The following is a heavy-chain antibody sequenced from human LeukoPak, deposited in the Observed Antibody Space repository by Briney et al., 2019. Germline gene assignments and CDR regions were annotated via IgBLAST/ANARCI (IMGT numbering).Heavy chain of an antibody. CDR3: ARSQNYGDYRGPTDY. D-gene: IGHD4-17*01. J-gene: IGHJ4*02. Sequence: VASVKVSCKASGYTFTGYYMHWVRQAPGQGLEWMGWINPNSGGTNYAQKFQGRVTMTRDTSISTAYMELSRLRSDDTAVYYCARSQNYGDYRGPTDYWGQGTLVTVSS. CDR1: GYTFTGYY. CDR2: INPNSGGT. V-gene: IGHV1-2*02.